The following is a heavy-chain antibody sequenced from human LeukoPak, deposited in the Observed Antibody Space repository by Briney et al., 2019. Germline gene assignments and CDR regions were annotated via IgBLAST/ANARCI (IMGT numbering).Heavy chain of an antibody. CDR1: GYTFTSYA. J-gene: IGHJ5*02. CDR2: INTNTGNP. Sequence: ASVKVSCKASGYTFTSYAMNWVRQAPGQGLEWMGWINTNTGNPTYAQGFTGRFVFSLDTSVSTAYLQISSLKAEDTAVYYCAREYRPKVVRGVIVDPWGQGTLVTVSS. CDR3: AREYRPKVVRGVIVDP. V-gene: IGHV7-4-1*02. D-gene: IGHD3-10*01.